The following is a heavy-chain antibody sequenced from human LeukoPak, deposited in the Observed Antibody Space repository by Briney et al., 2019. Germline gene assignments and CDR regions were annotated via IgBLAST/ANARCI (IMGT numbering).Heavy chain of an antibody. D-gene: IGHD3-3*01. Sequence: GGSLRLSCAASGFTFSSYSMNWVRQAPGKGLEWVSYISSSSSTIYYADSVKGRFTISRDNSKNTLYLQMNSLRAEDTAVYYCAKDRSITIFGVVITWGQGTLVTVSS. CDR3: AKDRSITIFGVVIT. CDR2: ISSSSSTI. J-gene: IGHJ5*02. CDR1: GFTFSSYS. V-gene: IGHV3-48*01.